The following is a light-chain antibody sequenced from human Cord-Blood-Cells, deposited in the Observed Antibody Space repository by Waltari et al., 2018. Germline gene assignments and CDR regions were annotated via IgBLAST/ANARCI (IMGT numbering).Light chain of an antibody. CDR3: CSYAGSSTYV. CDR1: SSDVGSYNL. CDR2: EGS. J-gene: IGLJ1*01. Sequence: QSALTQPASVSGSPGQSITISCTGTSSDVGSYNLVSWYQQHPGKAPKLMIYEGSKRPSGVSNRCSGSKSGNTASLTSAGLQAEDEADYYCCSYAGSSTYVVGTGTKVTVL. V-gene: IGLV2-23*01.